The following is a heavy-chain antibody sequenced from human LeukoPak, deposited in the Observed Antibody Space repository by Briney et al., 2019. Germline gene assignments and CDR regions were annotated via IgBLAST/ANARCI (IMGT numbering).Heavy chain of an antibody. CDR1: GFTFSSYW. V-gene: IGHV3-7*01. D-gene: IGHD5-12*01. Sequence: PGGSLRLSCAASGFTFSSYWMSWVRQAPGKGLEWVANIKQDGSEKYYVDSVKGRFTISRDNAKNSLYLQMNSLRAEDTAVYYCAREERRRPRFPMRKYYYYMDVWGKGTTVTVSS. CDR2: IKQDGSEK. CDR3: AREERRRPRFPMRKYYYYMDV. J-gene: IGHJ6*03.